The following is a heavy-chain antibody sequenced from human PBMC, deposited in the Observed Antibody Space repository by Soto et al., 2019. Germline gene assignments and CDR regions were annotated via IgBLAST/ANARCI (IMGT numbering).Heavy chain of an antibody. J-gene: IGHJ6*02. V-gene: IGHV3-30-3*01. CDR3: AGALVGGYYYYYYGMDV. D-gene: IGHD2-15*01. CDR2: ISYDGSNK. CDR1: GFTFSSYA. Sequence: QVQLVESGGGVVQPGRSLRLSCAASGFTFSSYAMHWVRQAPGKGLEWVAVISYDGSNKYYADSVKGRFTISRDNSKNTLYRQMNGLRAEDTAVYYCAGALVGGYYYYYYGMDVWGQGTTVTVSS.